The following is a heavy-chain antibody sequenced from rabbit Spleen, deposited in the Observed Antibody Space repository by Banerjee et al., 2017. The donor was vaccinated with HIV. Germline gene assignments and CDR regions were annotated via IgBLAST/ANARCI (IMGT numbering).Heavy chain of an antibody. CDR2: IYAAKGST. D-gene: IGHD8-1*01. CDR3: ARDGSGGSYFAL. Sequence: AQLEESGGGLVKPEGFLTLTCKASGVSFSDNDVMCWVRQAPGKGLEWIGIIYAAKGSTDCASWVNGRFTIATQNAQNTVFLQMTSLSAADAATYFCARDGSGGSYFALWGQGTLVTVS. CDR1: GVSFSDNDV. V-gene: IGHV1S45*01. J-gene: IGHJ3*01.